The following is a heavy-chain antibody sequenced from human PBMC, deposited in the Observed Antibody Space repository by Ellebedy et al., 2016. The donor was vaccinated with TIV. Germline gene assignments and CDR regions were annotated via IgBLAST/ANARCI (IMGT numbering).Heavy chain of an antibody. CDR1: GFSFSRSA. D-gene: IGHD5-12*01. J-gene: IGHJ6*03. Sequence: GGSLRLXXAASGFSFSRSAMSWVRQAPGKGLEWVSTLSGSGGNTFYADSVQGRFTISRDKSKKTLYLQMNSLSVEDTALYYCALSSGHDSKDIYYYYMDVWGIGTTVTVSS. V-gene: IGHV3-23*01. CDR3: ALSSGHDSKDIYYYYMDV. CDR2: LSGSGGNT.